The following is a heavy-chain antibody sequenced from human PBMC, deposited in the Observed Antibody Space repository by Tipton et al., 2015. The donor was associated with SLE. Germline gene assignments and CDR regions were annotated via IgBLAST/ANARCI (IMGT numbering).Heavy chain of an antibody. D-gene: IGHD3-16*02. CDR3: ARDRLGGVIVTTFDY. J-gene: IGHJ4*02. Sequence: TLSLTCAVYGGSFSGYYWSWIRQPPGKGLEWIGKINHSGSTNYNPSLKSRVTISVDTSKNQFSLKLSSVTAADTAVYYCARDRLGGVIVTTFDYWGQGTLVTVSS. CDR2: INHSGST. CDR1: GGSFSGYY. V-gene: IGHV4-34*01.